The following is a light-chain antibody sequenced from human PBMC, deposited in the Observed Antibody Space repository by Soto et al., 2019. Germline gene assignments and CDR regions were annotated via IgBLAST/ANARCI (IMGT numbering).Light chain of an antibody. V-gene: IGKV1-27*01. Sequence: DIQMTQSPSSLSASVGDRVTITGRASQGISNYLAWYQQKPGKVPKLLIYAASTLQSGVPSRFSGSGSGTDFTLTISSLQPEDVATYYWQKYKSAPRTFGQGTKVEIK. CDR1: QGISNY. CDR2: AAS. CDR3: QKYKSAPRT. J-gene: IGKJ1*01.